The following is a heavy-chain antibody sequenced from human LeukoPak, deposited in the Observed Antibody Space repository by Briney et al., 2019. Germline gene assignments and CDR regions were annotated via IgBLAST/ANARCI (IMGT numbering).Heavy chain of an antibody. J-gene: IGHJ4*02. CDR2: ISYDGRNK. CDR3: ARASRGYNYLGLGY. Sequence: PGGSLRLSCAASGFTFSSYGMHWVRQAPGKGLEWVAVISYDGRNKYYGDSVKGRFTISRDNSKNTPYLQMNSLRAEDTAVYYCARASRGYNYLGLGYWGQGTLVTVSS. CDR1: GFTFSSYG. D-gene: IGHD5-18*01. V-gene: IGHV3-30*03.